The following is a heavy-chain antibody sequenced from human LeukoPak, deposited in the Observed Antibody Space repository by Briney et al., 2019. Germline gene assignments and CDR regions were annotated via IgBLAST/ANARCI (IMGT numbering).Heavy chain of an antibody. J-gene: IGHJ4*02. Sequence: SETLSLTCAVYGGSFSGYYWSWIRQPPGKGLEWIGEINHSGSTNYNPSLKSRVTISVDTSKNQFSLKLSSVTAADTAVYYCARGSSGWKNYFDYWGQGTLVTVSS. CDR3: ARGSSGWKNYFDY. V-gene: IGHV4-34*01. D-gene: IGHD6-19*01. CDR1: GGSFSGYY. CDR2: INHSGST.